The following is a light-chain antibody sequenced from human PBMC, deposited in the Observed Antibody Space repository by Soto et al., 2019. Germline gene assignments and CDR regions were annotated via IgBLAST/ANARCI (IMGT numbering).Light chain of an antibody. V-gene: IGKV3-15*01. CDR3: QQYNSCSPIT. CDR2: GAS. Sequence: EIVMTQSPATLSVSPGERATLSCRASQSVSSNLAWYQQKPGQAPRLLIYGASTSDAGITARWCCSGSAGDVSLITSSLQSEDFAVEHYQQYNSCSPITFGHGTRLEIK. CDR1: QSVSSN. J-gene: IGKJ5*01.